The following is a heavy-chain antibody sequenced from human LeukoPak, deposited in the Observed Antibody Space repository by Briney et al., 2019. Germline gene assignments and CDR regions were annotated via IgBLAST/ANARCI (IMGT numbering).Heavy chain of an antibody. J-gene: IGHJ5*02. CDR2: IIPIFGTA. D-gene: IGHD3-22*01. V-gene: IGHV1-69*05. Sequence: SVKVSCKASGGTFSSYAISWVRQAPGQGLEWMGRIIPIFGTANYAQKFQGRVTITTDESTSTAYMELSSLRSKDTAVYYCATVTYYYDSSGYKAGFDPWGQGTLVTVSS. CDR3: ATVTYYYDSSGYKAGFDP. CDR1: GGTFSSYA.